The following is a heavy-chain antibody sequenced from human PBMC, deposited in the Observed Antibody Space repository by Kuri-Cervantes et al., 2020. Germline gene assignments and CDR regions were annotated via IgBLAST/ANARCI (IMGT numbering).Heavy chain of an antibody. J-gene: IGHJ3*02. CDR3: AKEYSRGYTYGHDAFDM. Sequence: GESLKISCAASGFTFSSYSMNWVRQAPGKGLEWVSYISSSSSTIYYADSVKGRFTISRDNAKNSLYLQMNSLTTEDTALYYCAKEYSRGYTYGHDAFDMWGQGTRVTVSS. V-gene: IGHV3-48*01. CDR2: ISSSSSTI. D-gene: IGHD5-18*01. CDR1: GFTFSSYS.